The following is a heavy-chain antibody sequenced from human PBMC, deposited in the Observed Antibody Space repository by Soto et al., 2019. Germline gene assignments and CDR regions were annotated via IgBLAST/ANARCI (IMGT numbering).Heavy chain of an antibody. CDR1: GFTFSSYG. CDR2: IWYDGSNK. D-gene: IGHD1-1*01. CDR3: ARGTGTPGGAFDI. V-gene: IGHV3-33*01. Sequence: GGSLRLSCAASGFTFSSYGMHWVRQAPGKGLEWVAVIWYDGSNKYYADSVKGRFTISRDNSKNTLYLQMNSLRAEDTAVYYCARGTGTPGGAFDIWGQGTMVTVSS. J-gene: IGHJ3*02.